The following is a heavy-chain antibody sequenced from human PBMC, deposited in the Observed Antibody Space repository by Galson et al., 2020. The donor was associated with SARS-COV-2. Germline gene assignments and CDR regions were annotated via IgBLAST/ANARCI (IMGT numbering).Heavy chain of an antibody. CDR2: IYDSGRT. CDR3: ARAQPLKITFGEVGSGSYDV. J-gene: IGHJ3*01. D-gene: IGHD3-16*01. Sequence: SETLSLTCIVSGVSMSSGGYYWAWIRQHPGKGLEWIGYIYDSGRTQYNPSLKSRVTISRDTSKNHFSLNLNSVTAADTGVYYCARAQPLKITFGEVGSGSYDVWGQGTVITVSS. V-gene: IGHV4-31*03. CDR1: GVSMSSGGYY.